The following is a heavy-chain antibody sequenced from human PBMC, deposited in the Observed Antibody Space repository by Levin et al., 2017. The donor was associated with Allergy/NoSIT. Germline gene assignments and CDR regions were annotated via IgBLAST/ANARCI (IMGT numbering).Heavy chain of an antibody. Sequence: GESLKISCATSGFSFSSYTMNWVRQAPGKGLEWVSSISSGSSYIYYADSVRGRFTISRDNAKNSLYLQMNSLRADDTALYVCKRDLTHSSSYFGYWGQGTLVTVSS. CDR2: ISSGSSYI. J-gene: IGHJ4*02. V-gene: IGHV3-21*01. CDR1: GFSFSSYT. D-gene: IGHD6-6*01. CDR3: KRDLTHSSSYFGY.